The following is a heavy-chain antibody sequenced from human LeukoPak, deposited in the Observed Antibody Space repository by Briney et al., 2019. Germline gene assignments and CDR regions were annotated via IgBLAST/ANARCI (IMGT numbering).Heavy chain of an antibody. CDR1: GFTFRSNG. J-gene: IGHJ4*02. CDR3: ARYTTGHGFDF. CDR2: IWYDGSDA. V-gene: IGHV3-33*08. D-gene: IGHD6-19*01. Sequence: GGSLRLSCAASGFTFRSNGTHWVRQAPGKGLEWVTYIWYDGSDADYADSVKGRFTISRDNSKNTLYLQMNSLRAEDTAVYYCARYTTGHGFDFWGQGTLVTVSS.